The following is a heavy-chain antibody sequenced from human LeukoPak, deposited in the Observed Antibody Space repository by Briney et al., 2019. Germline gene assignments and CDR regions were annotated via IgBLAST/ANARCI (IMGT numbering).Heavy chain of an antibody. V-gene: IGHV1-69*13. J-gene: IGHJ4*02. CDR3: ARGRVAGLDY. CDR2: IITNFGTT. CDR1: GGTSSNYA. Sequence: GASVKVSCKASGGTSSNYAISWVRQAPGQGLEWMGGIITNFGTTNYAQKFQGRVTITADESTSTAYMELSSLRSEDTAVYYCARGRVAGLDYWGQGTLVTVSS. D-gene: IGHD6-19*01.